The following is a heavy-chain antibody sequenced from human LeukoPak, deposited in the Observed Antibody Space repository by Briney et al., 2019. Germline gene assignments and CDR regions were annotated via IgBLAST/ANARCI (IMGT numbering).Heavy chain of an antibody. D-gene: IGHD2-8*01. CDR1: GFTFSDYY. CDR2: INGSSSDT. CDR3: ARKRYADY. V-gene: IGHV3-11*06. J-gene: IGHJ4*02. Sequence: GGSLRLSCAASGFTFSDYYMTWIRQAPGRGLEWISYINGSSSDTKYADSVKGRFTISRDNAKNSLYLLMNSLRAEDTAVYYCARKRYADYWGQGTLVTVSS.